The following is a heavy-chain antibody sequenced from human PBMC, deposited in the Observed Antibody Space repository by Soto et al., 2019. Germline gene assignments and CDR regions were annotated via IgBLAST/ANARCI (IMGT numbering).Heavy chain of an antibody. CDR3: ARDLGYCSGGSCHHDAFDI. CDR2: IYYSGST. J-gene: IGHJ3*02. V-gene: IGHV4-59*01. D-gene: IGHD2-15*01. Sequence: PSESLSLTCTVSGGSISSYYWGWIRQPPGKGLEWIGYIYYSGSTNYNPSLKSRVTISVDTSKNQFSLKLSSVTAADTAVYYCARDLGYCSGGSCHHDAFDIWGQGTMVTVSS. CDR1: GGSISSYY.